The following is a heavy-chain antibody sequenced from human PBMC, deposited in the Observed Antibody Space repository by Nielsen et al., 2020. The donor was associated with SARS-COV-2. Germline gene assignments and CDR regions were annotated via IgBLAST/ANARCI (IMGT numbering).Heavy chain of an antibody. Sequence: GESLKISRAASGFTFSSYSMNWVRQAPGKGLEWVSSISSSSSYIYYADSVKGRFTISRDNAKNSLYLQMNSLRAEDTAVYYCASENFWSGYYSSNWFDLWGQGTLVTVSS. CDR2: ISSSSSYI. J-gene: IGHJ5*02. V-gene: IGHV3-21*01. CDR1: GFTFSSYS. D-gene: IGHD3-3*01. CDR3: ASENFWSGYYSSNWFDL.